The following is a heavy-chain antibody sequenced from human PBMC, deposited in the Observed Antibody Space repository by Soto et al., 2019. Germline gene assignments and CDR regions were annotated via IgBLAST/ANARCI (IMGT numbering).Heavy chain of an antibody. V-gene: IGHV1-3*01. CDR1: GYTFTSYA. Sequence: ASVKVSCKASGYTFTSYAMHWVRQAPGQRLEWMGWINAGNGNTKYSQKFQGRVTITRDTSASTAYMELSSLRSEDTAVYYCARDRITGSGSYYTHYYYYMDVWGKGTTVTVSS. J-gene: IGHJ6*03. CDR3: ARDRITGSGSYYTHYYYYMDV. D-gene: IGHD3-10*01. CDR2: INAGNGNT.